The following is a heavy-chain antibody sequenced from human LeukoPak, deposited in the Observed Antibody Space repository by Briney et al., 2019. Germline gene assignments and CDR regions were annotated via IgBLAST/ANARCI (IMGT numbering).Heavy chain of an antibody. CDR3: AGTQRYCGGDCYSDY. Sequence: GGSLRLSCAASGFTFSSYEMNWVRQAPGKGLEWVSYINSSGSTIYYADSVKGRFTISRDNAKNSLYLQMNSLRAEDTAVYYCAGTQRYCGGDCYSDYWGQGTLVTVSS. J-gene: IGHJ4*02. V-gene: IGHV3-48*03. D-gene: IGHD2-21*02. CDR2: INSSGSTI. CDR1: GFTFSSYE.